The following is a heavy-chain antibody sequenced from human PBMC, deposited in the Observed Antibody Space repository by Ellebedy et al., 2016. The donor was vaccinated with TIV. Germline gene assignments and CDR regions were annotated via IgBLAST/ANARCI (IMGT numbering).Heavy chain of an antibody. CDR2: LWFDNR. V-gene: IGHV3-33*08. D-gene: IGHD2-21*02. CDR3: AREFHDYFFDY. CDR1: GFTFGSYG. J-gene: IGHJ4*02. Sequence: GESLKISCAASGFTFGSYGMHWVRQAPGKGLEWVTGLWFDNRYYSDSVKGRFTISRDNSKNTLNLQLNSLRAEDTAVYYCAREFHDYFFDYWGQGTLVTVSS.